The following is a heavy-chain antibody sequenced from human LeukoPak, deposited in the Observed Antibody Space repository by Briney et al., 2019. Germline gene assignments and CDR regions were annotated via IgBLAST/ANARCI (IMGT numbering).Heavy chain of an antibody. Sequence: GGSLRLSCAASGFTFSSYSMNWVRQAPGKGLEWVSSISSSSSYIYYADSVKGRFTISRDDAKNPLYLQMNSLRAEDTAVYYCATPAAFDGMDVWGQGTTVTVSS. CDR2: ISSSSSYI. D-gene: IGHD6-25*01. V-gene: IGHV3-21*01. CDR3: ATPAAFDGMDV. CDR1: GFTFSSYS. J-gene: IGHJ6*02.